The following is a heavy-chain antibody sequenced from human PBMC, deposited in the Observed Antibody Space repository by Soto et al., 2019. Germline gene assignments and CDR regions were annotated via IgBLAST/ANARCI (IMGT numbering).Heavy chain of an antibody. V-gene: IGHV5-51*01. Sequence: GESLKISCQASGYSFSNFWIAWVRQMPGEGLEWLGIIYPDDSDTRYSPSFLGQVTISADKSIKTTYLQWSSLKASDTAIYFCASSVLVTSTMNYFDLWGQGALVTVSS. D-gene: IGHD2-8*02. CDR2: IYPDDSDT. CDR1: GYSFSNFW. CDR3: ASSVLVTSTMNYFDL. J-gene: IGHJ4*02.